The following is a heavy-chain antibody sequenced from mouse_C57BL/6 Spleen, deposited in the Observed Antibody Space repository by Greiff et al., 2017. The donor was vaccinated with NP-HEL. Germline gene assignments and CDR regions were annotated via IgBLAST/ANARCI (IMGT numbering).Heavy chain of an antibody. V-gene: IGHV5-9*01. D-gene: IGHD1-1*01. Sequence: EVKLMESGGGLVKPGGSLKLSCAASGFTFSSYTMSWVRQTPEKRLEWVATISGGGGNTYYPDSVKGRFTISRDNAKNTLYLQMSSLRSEDTALYYCASLTTVGDYYAMDYWGQGTSVTVSS. CDR2: ISGGGGNT. CDR3: ASLTTVGDYYAMDY. J-gene: IGHJ4*01. CDR1: GFTFSSYT.